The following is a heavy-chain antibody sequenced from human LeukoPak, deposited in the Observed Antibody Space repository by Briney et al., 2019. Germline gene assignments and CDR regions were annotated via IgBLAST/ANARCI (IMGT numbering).Heavy chain of an antibody. CDR2: ISSNGGSS. V-gene: IGHV3-64D*09. CDR3: VKITSVTGGDC. D-gene: IGHD1-1*01. J-gene: IGHJ4*02. Sequence: GGSLRLSCSASGFTFSSYAMHWVRQAPGKGLEYVSAISSNGGSSFYADSVKGRFTISRDNSKNTLYLQMSSLRAEDTAVYYCVKITSVTGGDCWGQGTRLTVSS. CDR1: GFTFSSYA.